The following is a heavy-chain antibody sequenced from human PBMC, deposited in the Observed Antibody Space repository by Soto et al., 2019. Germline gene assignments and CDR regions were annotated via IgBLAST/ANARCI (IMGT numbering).Heavy chain of an antibody. V-gene: IGHV1-8*01. J-gene: IGHJ4*02. D-gene: IGHD5-18*01. Sequence: ASVNVSCKASGYTFTSYYINWVRQATGQGLEWMGWMNPNSGNTAYAQKFQGRVTMTRNTSISTAYMELSSLRSEDTAVYYCARESSYGLVYWGQGTLVTVSS. CDR3: ARESSYGLVY. CDR2: MNPNSGNT. CDR1: GYTFTSYY.